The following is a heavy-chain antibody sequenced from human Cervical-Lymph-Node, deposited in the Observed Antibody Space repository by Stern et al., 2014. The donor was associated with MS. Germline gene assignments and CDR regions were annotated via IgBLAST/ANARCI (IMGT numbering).Heavy chain of an antibody. J-gene: IGHJ4*02. CDR3: ARDYGDYAFDY. V-gene: IGHV5-51*01. D-gene: IGHD4-17*01. CDR2: IYPGDSDT. Sequence: EVQLVQSGAEGKKPGESLKISCKGSGYSFTANWIAWVRQMPGKGLEWMVIIYPGDSDTRYSPSFQGQVPISADKSISTAYLQWSSLKASDTAMYYCARDYGDYAFDYWGQGTLVTVSS. CDR1: GYSFTANW.